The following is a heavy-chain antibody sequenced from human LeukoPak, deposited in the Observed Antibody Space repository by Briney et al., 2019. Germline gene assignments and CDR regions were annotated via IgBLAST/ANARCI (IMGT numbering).Heavy chain of an antibody. CDR1: GGSISSYY. CDR2: IYTSGST. V-gene: IGHV4-4*07. J-gene: IGHJ6*02. Sequence: PSETLSLTCTVSGGSISSYYWSWIRQPAGKGLEWIGRIYTSGSTNYSPSLKSRVTMSVDTSKNQFSLKLSSVTAADTAVYYCARECGPKNYYYYGMDVWGQGTTVTVSS. CDR3: ARECGPKNYYYYGMDV. D-gene: IGHD2-21*01.